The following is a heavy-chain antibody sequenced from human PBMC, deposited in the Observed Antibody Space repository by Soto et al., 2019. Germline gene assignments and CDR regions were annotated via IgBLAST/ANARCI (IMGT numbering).Heavy chain of an antibody. V-gene: IGHV4-59*01. CDR1: GGSISAYY. CDR2: IYYSGST. J-gene: IGHJ5*02. CDR3: ARDIAAAVYNNWFDP. Sequence: PSETLSLTCTVSGGSISAYYWSWIRQPPGKGLEWIGYIYYSGSTNYNPSLKSRVTISVDTSKNQFSLKLSSVTAADTAVYYCARDIAAAVYNNWFDPWGQGTLVTVSS. D-gene: IGHD6-13*01.